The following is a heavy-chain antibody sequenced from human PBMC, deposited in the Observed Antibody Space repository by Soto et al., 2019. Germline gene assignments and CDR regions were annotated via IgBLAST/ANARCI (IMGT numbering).Heavy chain of an antibody. Sequence: PGGSLRLSCAASGFTFSDHYMDWVRQAPGKGLEWVGRTRNKAKGYTTEYAASVKGRFTISRDDSKNSLYLQMNSLKTEDTAVYYCARGGSYTAFDYWGQGTLVTVSS. CDR3: ARGGSYTAFDY. CDR2: TRNKAKGYTT. CDR1: GFTFSDHY. J-gene: IGHJ4*02. D-gene: IGHD1-26*01. V-gene: IGHV3-72*01.